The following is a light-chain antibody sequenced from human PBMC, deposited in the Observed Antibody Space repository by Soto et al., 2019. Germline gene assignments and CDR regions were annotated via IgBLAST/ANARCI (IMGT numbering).Light chain of an antibody. Sequence: SYELTQPPSVSVSPGQTASITCSGDKLGDKYACWYQQKPGQSPVLVIYQDSKRPSGIPERFSGSNSGNTATLTISGTQAMDEADYYCQAWASSTAYVVFGGGTKVTVL. CDR2: QDS. J-gene: IGLJ2*01. CDR1: KLGDKY. V-gene: IGLV3-1*01. CDR3: QAWASSTAYVV.